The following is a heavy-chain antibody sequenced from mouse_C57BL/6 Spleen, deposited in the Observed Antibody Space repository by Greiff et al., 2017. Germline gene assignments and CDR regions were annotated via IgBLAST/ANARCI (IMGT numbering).Heavy chain of an antibody. J-gene: IGHJ4*01. Sequence: VMLVESGPELVKPGASVKISCKASGYTFTDYYINWVKQRPGQGLEWIGWIFPGSGSTYYNEKFKGKATLTVDKSSSTAYMLLSSLTSEDSAVYFCARFITTVVAREAMDYWGQGTSVTVSS. CDR2: IFPGSGST. CDR3: ARFITTVVAREAMDY. CDR1: GYTFTDYY. D-gene: IGHD1-1*01. V-gene: IGHV1-75*01.